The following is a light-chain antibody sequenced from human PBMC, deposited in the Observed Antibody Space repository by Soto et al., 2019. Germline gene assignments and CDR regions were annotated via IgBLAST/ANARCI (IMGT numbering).Light chain of an antibody. V-gene: IGKV3-15*01. CDR1: QSVGRN. CDR3: QQYDNWPPIT. Sequence: SQGTLSVSPGERVTLSCRPSQSVGRNLAWYQQKPGQAPRLLIYTTSTRAPGIPARFSGSGSGTEFTLTIRSLQSEDVAVYYCQQYDNWPPITFGQGTRREIK. J-gene: IGKJ5*01. CDR2: TTS.